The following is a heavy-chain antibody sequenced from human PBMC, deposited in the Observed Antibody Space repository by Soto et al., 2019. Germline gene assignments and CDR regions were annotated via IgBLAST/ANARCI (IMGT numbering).Heavy chain of an antibody. V-gene: IGHV4-4*02. D-gene: IGHD3-22*01. Sequence: SLPLPLTCAVAGVTISNINGRSWIRQPPGKGLEWIGEIYHSGSTNYNPSLKSRVTISVDKSKNQFSLKLSSVTAADTAVYYYARVARYYYDSSGYLYYFDYWGQGTLVTVSS. CDR2: IYHSGST. CDR1: GVTISNING. J-gene: IGHJ4*02. CDR3: ARVARYYYDSSGYLYYFDY.